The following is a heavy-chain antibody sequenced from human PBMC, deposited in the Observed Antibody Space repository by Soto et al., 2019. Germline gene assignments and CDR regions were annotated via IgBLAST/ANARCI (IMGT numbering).Heavy chain of an antibody. Sequence: SETLSLTCTVSGDSISSGDYYWSWIRQPPGKGLEWIGCIYYSGNTYYNPSLKRRFTISVDTSKNQFSLKLSSVTAADTAVYYCARAYGYYFDYWGQGTLVTVSS. CDR1: GDSISSGDYY. CDR2: IYYSGNT. D-gene: IGHD4-17*01. J-gene: IGHJ4*02. V-gene: IGHV4-30-4*02. CDR3: ARAYGYYFDY.